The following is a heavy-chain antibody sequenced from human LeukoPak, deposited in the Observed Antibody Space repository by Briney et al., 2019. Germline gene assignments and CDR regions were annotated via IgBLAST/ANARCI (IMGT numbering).Heavy chain of an antibody. J-gene: IGHJ6*03. V-gene: IGHV4-59*01. CDR1: GGSISTYY. CDR2: IYYSGST. CDR3: ARVGRDWGSDYYYMDV. Sequence: TSETLSLTCSVSGGSISTYYWTWIRQPPGKGLEWIGYIYYSGSTNYNPSLKSRVTISLDTSKNQFSLKLSSVTAADTAVYYCARVGRDWGSDYYYMDVWGKGATVTVSS. D-gene: IGHD7-27*01.